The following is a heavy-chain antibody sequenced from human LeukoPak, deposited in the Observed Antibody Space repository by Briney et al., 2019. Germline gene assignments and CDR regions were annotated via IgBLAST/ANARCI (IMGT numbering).Heavy chain of an antibody. CDR3: ARLPPYSSAAYYFDY. D-gene: IGHD6-19*01. Sequence: SETLSLTCAVSGYSISSGYYWGWIRQPPAGRLEWIGNIYHSGNTSYNPSLQSRVTISVDTSKNQCSLKLRSVPAADTAVYYCARLPPYSSAAYYFDYWGQGTLVTVSS. J-gene: IGHJ4*02. CDR2: IYHSGNT. CDR1: GYSISSGYY. V-gene: IGHV4-38-2*01.